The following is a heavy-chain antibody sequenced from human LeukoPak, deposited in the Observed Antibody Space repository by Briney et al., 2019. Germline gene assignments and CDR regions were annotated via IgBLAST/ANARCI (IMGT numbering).Heavy chain of an antibody. J-gene: IGHJ4*02. Sequence: GGSLRLSCVASGFSVRTNYMNWVRQAPGKRPEWVAIIYDSDSTYYTDSVKGRFTISRDSSKNTVYLQMNSLRIEDTALYYCARSRPFDLWGQGTLVTVSS. CDR3: ARSRPFDL. V-gene: IGHV3-53*01. CDR1: GFSVRTNY. CDR2: IYDSDST.